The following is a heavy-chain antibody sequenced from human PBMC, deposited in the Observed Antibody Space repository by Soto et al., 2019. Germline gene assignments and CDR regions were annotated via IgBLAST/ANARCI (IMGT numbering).Heavy chain of an antibody. V-gene: IGHV3-30-3*01. CDR1: GFTFSSYA. Sequence: SLTLSSAACGFTFSSYAMHRVRQAPCKVLEWVAVISYDASNKYYPDCVKGRFTISRDNSKNTLYLQINSLRAEDTAVHYCARLPPKQWPVPHYYGMDVSRQGTLVTVPS. CDR3: ARLPPKQWPVPHYYGMDV. D-gene: IGHD6-19*01. CDR2: ISYDASNK. J-gene: IGHJ6*02.